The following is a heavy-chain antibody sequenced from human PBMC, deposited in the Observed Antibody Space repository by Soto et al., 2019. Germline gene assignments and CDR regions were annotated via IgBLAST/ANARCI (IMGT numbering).Heavy chain of an antibody. CDR1: GFTFSNYA. CDR3: AKPAGSSWYYFDY. D-gene: IGHD6-13*01. Sequence: EVQLLESGGGLVQPGGSLRLSCAASGFTFSNYAMSWVRQAPGKGLDWVSVISGSGGSTYYADSVKGRFTISRDNSKNTLYVQLTSLRAEDTAIYYCAKPAGSSWYYFDYWGQGTLVTVSS. J-gene: IGHJ4*02. V-gene: IGHV3-23*01. CDR2: ISGSGGST.